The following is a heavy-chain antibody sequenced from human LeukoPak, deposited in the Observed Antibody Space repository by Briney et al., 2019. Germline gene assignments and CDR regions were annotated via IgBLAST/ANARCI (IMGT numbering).Heavy chain of an antibody. CDR1: GGSFSGYY. D-gene: IGHD3-10*01. CDR2: INHSGST. V-gene: IGHV4-34*01. CDR3: ANYGSGSYRFDP. J-gene: IGHJ5*02. Sequence: SETLSLTCAVYGGSFSGYYWSWIRQPPGKGLEWIGEINHSGSTNYNPSLKSRVTISVDTSKNQFSLKLSSVTAADTAVYYCANYGSGSYRFDPWGQGTLVTVSS.